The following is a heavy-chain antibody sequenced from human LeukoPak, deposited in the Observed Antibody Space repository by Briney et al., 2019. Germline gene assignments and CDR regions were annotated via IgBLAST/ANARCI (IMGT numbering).Heavy chain of an antibody. J-gene: IGHJ3*02. Sequence: ASVKVSCKASGYTFTGYYMHWVRQAPGQGLEWMGWINPNSGGTNYAQKFQGWVTMTRDTSISTAYMELSRLRSDDTAMYYCARDNGYCSSTSCLNAFDIWGQGTMVTVSS. CDR3: ARDNGYCSSTSCLNAFDI. D-gene: IGHD2-2*01. V-gene: IGHV1-2*04. CDR1: GYTFTGYY. CDR2: INPNSGGT.